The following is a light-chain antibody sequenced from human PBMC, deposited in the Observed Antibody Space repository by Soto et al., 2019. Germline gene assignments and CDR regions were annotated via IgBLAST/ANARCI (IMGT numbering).Light chain of an antibody. Sequence: QPVLTQPPSASGTPGQRVTISCSGSSSNIGRNALTWYQQLPGTAPKVLIYSNNQRPSAVPDRISGSKSGTSASLAISGLQSEDEADYYCATWDDSLNGWVFGGGTKLTVL. V-gene: IGLV1-44*01. CDR1: SSNIGRNA. CDR2: SNN. CDR3: ATWDDSLNGWV. J-gene: IGLJ3*02.